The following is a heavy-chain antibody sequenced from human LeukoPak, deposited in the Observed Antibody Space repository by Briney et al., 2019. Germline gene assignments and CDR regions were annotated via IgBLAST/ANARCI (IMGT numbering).Heavy chain of an antibody. CDR1: GISLSNYA. Sequence: GGSLRLSCVVSGISLSNYAMTWVRQAPGKGLEWVSYISERGGSTTYADSVKGRFTVSRDTSLNTLYLQMNNLRAEDTAVYFCAKRGVVIRGILVIGYHQEAYHYDFWGQGVLVTVSS. J-gene: IGHJ4*02. V-gene: IGHV3-23*01. D-gene: IGHD3-10*01. CDR3: AKRGVVIRGILVIGYHQEAYHYDF. CDR2: ISERGGST.